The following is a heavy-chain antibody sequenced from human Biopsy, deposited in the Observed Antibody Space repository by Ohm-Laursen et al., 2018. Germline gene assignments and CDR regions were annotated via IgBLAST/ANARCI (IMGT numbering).Heavy chain of an antibody. J-gene: IGHJ4*02. V-gene: IGHV4-31*02. CDR1: GVSINGGRYY. D-gene: IGHD5-12*01. CDR3: ARLGSGDYFPTFFDF. Sequence: TLSLTWPVSGVSINGGRYYWNWIRHHPGKSLEWIGNIFYSANTYYNPSLKSRVTISVDTSKNQFSLKLSSVTAADTAVYYCARLGSGDYFPTFFDFWGQGALVTVSS. CDR2: IFYSANT.